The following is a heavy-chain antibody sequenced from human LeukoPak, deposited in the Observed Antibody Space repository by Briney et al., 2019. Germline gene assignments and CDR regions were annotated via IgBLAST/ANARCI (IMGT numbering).Heavy chain of an antibody. CDR2: IYDSGSI. J-gene: IGHJ6*02. Sequence: AETLTLTCADSGFTISSNYMRWVRQPPGRGLEWIGYIYDSGSINYNPSLKSRVTISRDTSKNQFSLKLYSVTAADTAVYYCARGGSGYDSFYYYGMDVWGQGTTVTVSS. V-gene: IGHV4-59*01. D-gene: IGHD5-12*01. CDR3: ARGGSGYDSFYYYGMDV. CDR1: GFTISSNY.